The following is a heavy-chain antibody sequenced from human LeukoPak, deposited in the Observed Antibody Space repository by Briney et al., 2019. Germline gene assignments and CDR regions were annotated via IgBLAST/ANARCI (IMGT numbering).Heavy chain of an antibody. D-gene: IGHD5-12*01. CDR2: INPNNGGT. Sequence: ASVKVSCKASGYTFTAYHIHWVRQAPGQGLEWMGWINPNNGGTNYAQKFQGRVTMTRDTSISTAYMELSRLRSDDTAVYYCARSIVADDGDFDYWGQGTWSPSPQ. CDR1: GYTFTAYH. V-gene: IGHV1-2*02. CDR3: ARSIVADDGDFDY. J-gene: IGHJ4*02.